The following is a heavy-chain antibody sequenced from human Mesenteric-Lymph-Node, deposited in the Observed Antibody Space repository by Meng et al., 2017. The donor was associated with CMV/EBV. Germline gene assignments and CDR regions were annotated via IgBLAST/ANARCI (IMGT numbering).Heavy chain of an antibody. V-gene: IGHV3-30-3*01. D-gene: IGHD3-9*01. Sequence: GESLKISCATSGFTFINYAMHWVRQAPGKGLEWVAVISYNGNNKYYADSVKGRFTISKDNSKNTLYLQMNSLRPEDTAVYYCARKYERDYDILTGYSTLDYWGQGTLVTVSS. CDR1: GFTFINYA. CDR3: ARKYERDYDILTGYSTLDY. J-gene: IGHJ4*02. CDR2: ISYNGNNK.